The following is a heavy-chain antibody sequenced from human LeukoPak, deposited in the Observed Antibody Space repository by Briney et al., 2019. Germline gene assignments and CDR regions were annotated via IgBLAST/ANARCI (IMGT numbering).Heavy chain of an antibody. CDR1: GYRFTTYW. CDR3: VILEMVTAADAFDY. J-gene: IGHJ4*02. Sequence: GESLKISCKGSGYRFTTYWIGWVRQMPGKGLEWMGIIYPGDSDTRYSPSFQGHVTISADKSTTTAYLQWSSLKASGTAMYYCVILEMVTAADAFDYWGQGTLVTVSS. D-gene: IGHD2-15*01. V-gene: IGHV5-51*01. CDR2: IYPGDSDT.